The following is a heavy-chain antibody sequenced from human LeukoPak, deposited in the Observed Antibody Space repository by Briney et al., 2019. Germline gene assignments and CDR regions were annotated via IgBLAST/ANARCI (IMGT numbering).Heavy chain of an antibody. CDR1: GFTFSSFG. CDR2: IWYDGSNK. CDR3: ARDLDGMDV. Sequence: PGGSLRLSCAASGFTFSSFGMHWVRQAPGKGLEWVVVIWYDGSNKYYADSVKGRFTISRDNSKNTLYLQMNSLRAEDTAVYYCARDLDGMDVWGQGTTVTVSS. J-gene: IGHJ6*02. V-gene: IGHV3-33*01.